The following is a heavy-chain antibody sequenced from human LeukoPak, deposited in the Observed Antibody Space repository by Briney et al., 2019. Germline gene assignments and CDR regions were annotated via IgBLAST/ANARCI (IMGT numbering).Heavy chain of an antibody. CDR1: GGSFSGYY. J-gene: IGHJ5*02. D-gene: IGHD6-13*01. Sequence: SETLSLTCAVYGGSFSGYYWSWIRQPPGKGLEWIGEINHSGSTNYNPSLRNRVTISVDTSKNQFSLKLSSVTAADTAVYYCARVLLHSSSWLKAQNWFDPWGQGTLVTVSS. V-gene: IGHV4-34*01. CDR2: INHSGST. CDR3: ARVLLHSSSWLKAQNWFDP.